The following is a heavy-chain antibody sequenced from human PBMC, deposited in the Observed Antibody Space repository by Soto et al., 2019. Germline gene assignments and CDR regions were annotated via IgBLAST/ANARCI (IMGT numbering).Heavy chain of an antibody. J-gene: IGHJ5*02. CDR3: ARERAARPVNWFDP. CDR1: GFTFSSYE. D-gene: IGHD6-6*01. V-gene: IGHV3-48*03. CDR2: ISSSGSTI. Sequence: GGSLRLSCAASGFTFSSYEMNWVRQAPGKGLEWVSYISSSGSTIYYADSVKGRFTISRDNAKNSLYLQMNSLRAEDTAVYYCARERAARPVNWFDPWGQGTLVTVSS.